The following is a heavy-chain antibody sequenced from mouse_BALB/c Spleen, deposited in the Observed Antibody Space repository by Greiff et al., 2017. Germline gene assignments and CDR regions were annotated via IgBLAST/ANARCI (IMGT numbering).Heavy chain of an antibody. J-gene: IGHJ2*01. D-gene: IGHD2-14*01. CDR1: GFNIKDTY. CDR2: IDPANGNT. CDR3: ARGENYRYLDY. Sequence: EVQLQQSGAELVKPGASVKLSCTASGFNIKDTYMHWVKQRPEQGLEWIGRIDPANGNTKYDPKFQGKATITADTSSNTAYLQLSSLTSEDTAVYYCARGENYRYLDYWGQGTTLTVSS. V-gene: IGHV14-3*02.